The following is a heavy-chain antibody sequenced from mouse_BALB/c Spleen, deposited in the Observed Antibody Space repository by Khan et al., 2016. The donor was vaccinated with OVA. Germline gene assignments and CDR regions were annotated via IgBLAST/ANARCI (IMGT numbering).Heavy chain of an antibody. V-gene: IGHV1S136*01. CDR2: INPYNAGT. D-gene: IGHD4-1*01. CDR3: AREASSWDFSFPY. Sequence: VQLQQSGPELVEPGASVKMSCKASGYTFTNYVMHWVKQKPGQGLEWIGYINPYNAGTRYNEKFKGKATLTSDISSTTAYMELSSLTSEDSAFYSCAREASSWDFSFPYWGQGTLVTVSA. CDR1: GYTFTNYV. J-gene: IGHJ3*01.